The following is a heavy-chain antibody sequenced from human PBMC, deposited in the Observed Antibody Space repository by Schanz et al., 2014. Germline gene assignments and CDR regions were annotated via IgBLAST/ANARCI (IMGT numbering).Heavy chain of an antibody. CDR2: ISPSSGGT. CDR1: GYTFTNHY. D-gene: IGHD3-3*01. V-gene: IGHV1-2*06. J-gene: IGHJ5*02. CDR3: ARESVSRTRLFDP. Sequence: QVQVIQSGPEVKKPGASVKVSCKASGYTFTNHYLHWVRQAPGQGLEWMGQISPSSGGTNYAQNFQGRVTMTKDTSINTVYMELSTLTSDDTAVYYCARESVSRTRLFDPWGQGTLVTVSS.